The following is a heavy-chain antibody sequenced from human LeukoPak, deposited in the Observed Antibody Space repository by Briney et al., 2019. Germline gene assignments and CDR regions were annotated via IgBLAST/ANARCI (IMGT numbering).Heavy chain of an antibody. D-gene: IGHD3-10*01. CDR1: GFTFSNYA. V-gene: IGHV3-23*01. CDR3: AKGSLSLDYYGSGSYCDY. J-gene: IGHJ4*02. Sequence: GRSLRLSCTASGFTFSNYAMNWVRQGSGKGLEWVSAISGSGGSTYYADSVKGRFTISRDNSKNTLYLQMNSLRAEDTAVYYCAKGSLSLDYYGSGSYCDYWGQGTLVTVSS. CDR2: ISGSGGST.